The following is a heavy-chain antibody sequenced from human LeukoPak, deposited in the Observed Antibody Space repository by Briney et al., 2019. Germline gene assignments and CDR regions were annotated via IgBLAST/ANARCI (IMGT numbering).Heavy chain of an antibody. CDR3: ARDTRGYSYGYHAFDI. D-gene: IGHD5-18*01. CDR1: GFTFSSYS. J-gene: IGHJ3*02. V-gene: IGHV3-21*01. CDR2: ISSSSSYI. Sequence: GGSLRLSCAASGFTFSSYSMNWVRQAPGKGLEWVSSISSSSSYIYYADSVKGRFTISRDNAKNSLYLQMNSLRAEDTAVYYCARDTRGYSYGYHAFDIWSQGTMVTVSS.